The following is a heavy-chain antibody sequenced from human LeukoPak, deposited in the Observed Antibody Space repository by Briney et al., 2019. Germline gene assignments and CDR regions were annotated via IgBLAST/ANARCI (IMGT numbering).Heavy chain of an antibody. Sequence: GGSLRLSCAASGFTFSSYSMNWVRQAPGKGLEWVSSISSSSSYIYYADSVKGRFTISRDNAKNSLYLQMNSLRAEDTAIYYCARDKTVGATKFDSWGQGTLVTVSS. CDR2: ISSSSSYI. D-gene: IGHD1-26*01. CDR1: GFTFSSYS. CDR3: ARDKTVGATKFDS. V-gene: IGHV3-21*01. J-gene: IGHJ4*02.